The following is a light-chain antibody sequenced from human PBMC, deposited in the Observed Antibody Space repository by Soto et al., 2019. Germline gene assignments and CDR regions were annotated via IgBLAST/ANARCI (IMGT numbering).Light chain of an antibody. CDR1: SSDVGGYNF. CDR3: SSYTSSGTLVI. Sequence: QSVLTQPASVSGSPGQSITISCTGISSDVGGYNFVSWYQQHPGKAPKLMIYEVTNRPSGVSNRSSGSKSGNTASLSISGLQGEDEADYYCSSYTSSGTLVIFGGGTKLTVL. V-gene: IGLV2-14*01. J-gene: IGLJ2*01. CDR2: EVT.